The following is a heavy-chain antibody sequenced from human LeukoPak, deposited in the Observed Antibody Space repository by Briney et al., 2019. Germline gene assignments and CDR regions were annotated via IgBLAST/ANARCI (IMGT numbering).Heavy chain of an antibody. CDR1: GFTFSSYA. J-gene: IGHJ4*02. CDR3: AKAHSISWPYAFDS. Sequence: GGSLRLSCAASGFTFSSYAMAWVRQAPGKGLEWVSAISGNGGRTYSADSVQGRFTISRDNSKNTVYLQMDNLRAEDSAMYYCAKAHSISWPYAFDSWGQGTLVTVSS. V-gene: IGHV3-23*01. CDR2: ISGNGGRT. D-gene: IGHD6-13*01.